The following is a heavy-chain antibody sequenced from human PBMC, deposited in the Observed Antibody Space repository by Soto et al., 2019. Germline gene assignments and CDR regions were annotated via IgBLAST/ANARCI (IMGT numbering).Heavy chain of an antibody. D-gene: IGHD1-7*01. CDR1: GGTFSSYA. Sequence: QVQLVQSGAEVKKPGSSVKVSCKASGGTFSSYAISWVRQAPGHGLEWMGGIIPIFGTANYAQKFQGRVTITADESTSTAYMELSSLRSEDTAVYYCALPGLELRFEGYFDYWGQGTLVTVSS. CDR3: ALPGLELRFEGYFDY. CDR2: IIPIFGTA. J-gene: IGHJ4*02. V-gene: IGHV1-69*01.